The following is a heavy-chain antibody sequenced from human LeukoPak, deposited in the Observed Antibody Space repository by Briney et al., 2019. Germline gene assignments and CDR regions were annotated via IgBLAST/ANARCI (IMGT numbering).Heavy chain of an antibody. J-gene: IGHJ1*01. CDR2: INHSGST. D-gene: IGHD2-2*01. Sequence: PSETLSLTCAVYGGSFSGYYWSWIRQPPGKGLEWIGEINHSGSTNYNPSLKSRVTISVDTSKNQFSLKLSSVTAADTAVYYCARGRRYCSSTSCFKCFQHWGQGTLVTVSS. CDR3: ARGRRYCSSTSCFKCFQH. CDR1: GGSFSGYY. V-gene: IGHV4-34*01.